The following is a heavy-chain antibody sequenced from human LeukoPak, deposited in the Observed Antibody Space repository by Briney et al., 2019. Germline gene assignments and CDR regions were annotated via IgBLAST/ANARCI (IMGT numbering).Heavy chain of an antibody. CDR1: GFTFSNYW. J-gene: IGHJ6*04. CDR2: INEDGSGK. V-gene: IGHV3-7*01. CDR3: ARDDGDV. Sequence: PGGSLRLSCVSSGFTFSNYWMKWVRQAPGKGLEWVASINEDGSGKFSVGSVKDRITISRDNTRNSLDLQTNSLTVEDTAIYYCARDDGDVWGTGTTVTVSS.